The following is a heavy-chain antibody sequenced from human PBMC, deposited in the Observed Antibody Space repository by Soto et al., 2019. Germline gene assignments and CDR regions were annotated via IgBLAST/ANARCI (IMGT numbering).Heavy chain of an antibody. J-gene: IGHJ4*02. Sequence: EVQLVETGGGLIQPGGSLRLSCAASGFTVSSNYMSWVRQAPGKGLEWVSVIYSGGSTYYADSVKGRFTISRDNSKNTLYLQMNSLRAEDTAVSYCATDQMSSGWYYFDYWGQGTLVTVSS. CDR3: ATDQMSSGWYYFDY. CDR2: IYSGGST. V-gene: IGHV3-53*02. CDR1: GFTVSSNY. D-gene: IGHD6-19*01.